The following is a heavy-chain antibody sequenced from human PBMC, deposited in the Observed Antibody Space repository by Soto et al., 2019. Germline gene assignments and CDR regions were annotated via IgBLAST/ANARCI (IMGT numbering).Heavy chain of an antibody. CDR1: GYSFPSYW. V-gene: IGHV5-10-1*01. Sequence: PGESLKISCKGSGYSFPSYWISWVRQMPGKGLEWMGRIDPSDSYSNYSPSFKGHVTLSVDKSTTTAYLQWSSLKASDTAMYFCARHNGRSGYSTPVNAFDIWGQGTMVTVSS. CDR2: IDPSDSYS. CDR3: ARHNGRSGYSTPVNAFDI. J-gene: IGHJ3*02. D-gene: IGHD3-22*01.